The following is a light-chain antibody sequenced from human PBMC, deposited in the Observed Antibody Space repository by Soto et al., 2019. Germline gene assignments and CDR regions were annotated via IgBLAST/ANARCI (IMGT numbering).Light chain of an antibody. Sequence: QSALTQPASVSGSPGQSITICCTGTRDDVGGYNYVSWYQQYPGKAPKLMIYEVSYRPSGVSNRFSGSRSGHTASLSISGLQAEDEADYYCSAYTNIGTLVFGAGTKLTVL. J-gene: IGLJ3*02. CDR3: SAYTNIGTLV. V-gene: IGLV2-14*01. CDR1: RDDVGGYNY. CDR2: EVS.